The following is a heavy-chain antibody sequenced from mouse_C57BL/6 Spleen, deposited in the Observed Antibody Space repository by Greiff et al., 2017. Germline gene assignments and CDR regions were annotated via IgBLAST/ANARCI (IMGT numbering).Heavy chain of an antibody. V-gene: IGHV2-9-1*01. Sequence: VQGVESGPGLVAPSQSLSITCTVSGFSLTSYAISWVRQPPGKGLEWLGVIWTGGGTNYNSALKSRLSISKDNSKSQVFLKMNSLQTDDTARYYCARTDGYTHYWYFDVWGTGTTVTVSS. CDR3: ARTDGYTHYWYFDV. J-gene: IGHJ1*03. CDR1: GFSLTSYA. CDR2: IWTGGGT. D-gene: IGHD2-3*01.